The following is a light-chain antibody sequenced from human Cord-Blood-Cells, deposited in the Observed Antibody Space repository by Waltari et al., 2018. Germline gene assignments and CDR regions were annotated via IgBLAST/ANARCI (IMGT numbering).Light chain of an antibody. CDR3: KQYYSTPIP. J-gene: IGKJ5*01. CDR1: QSVLYSSNNKNY. CDR2: WAS. Sequence: DIVMTQSPDSLAVSLVERDTINCTSSQSVLYSSNNKNYLAWFHQKPGQPPKLIIYWASTRESGVPDRFSGRGSGTDFTLTICSLQAEDVAVYYCKQYYSTPIPCGQGTRLEIK. V-gene: IGKV4-1*01.